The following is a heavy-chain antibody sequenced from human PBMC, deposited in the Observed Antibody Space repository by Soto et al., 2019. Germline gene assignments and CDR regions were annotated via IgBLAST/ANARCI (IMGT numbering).Heavy chain of an antibody. Sequence: ASVKVSCKASGYTFTSYGISWVRQAPGQGLEWMGWISAYNGNTNYAQKLQGRVTMTTDTSTSTAYMELRSLRSDDTAVDYCARDISSGWYQAFDIWGQGTMVTVSS. J-gene: IGHJ3*02. V-gene: IGHV1-18*01. CDR1: GYTFTSYG. CDR3: ARDISSGWYQAFDI. CDR2: ISAYNGNT. D-gene: IGHD6-19*01.